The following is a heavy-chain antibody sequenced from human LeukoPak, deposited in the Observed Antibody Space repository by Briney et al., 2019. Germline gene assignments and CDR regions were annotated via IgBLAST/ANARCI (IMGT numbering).Heavy chain of an antibody. Sequence: SVKVSCKASGGTFSSYAISWVRQAPGQGLEWMGGIIPILGIANYAQKFQGRVTITADKSTSTAYMELSSLRSEDTAVYYCARNPPSQTSGGRESGADYWGQGTLVTVSS. CDR3: ARNPPSQTSGGRESGADY. CDR2: IIPILGIA. J-gene: IGHJ4*02. D-gene: IGHD3-16*01. V-gene: IGHV1-69*04. CDR1: GGTFSSYA.